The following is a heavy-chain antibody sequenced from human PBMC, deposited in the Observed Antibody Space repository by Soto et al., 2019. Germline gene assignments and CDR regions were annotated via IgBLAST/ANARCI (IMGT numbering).Heavy chain of an antibody. CDR1: GYTFTSYD. D-gene: IGHD3-16*02. V-gene: IGHV1-8*01. J-gene: IGHJ4*02. CDR2: MNPNSGNT. Sequence: QVQLVQSGAEVKKPGASVKVSCKASGYTFTSYDINWVRQATGQGLEWMGWMNPNSGNTGYAQKFQGRVTMTRNTSISTAYMELSSLRSEDTAVYYCATSSFGGVIVGAEDRDYWGQGTLVTVSS. CDR3: ATSSFGGVIVGAEDRDY.